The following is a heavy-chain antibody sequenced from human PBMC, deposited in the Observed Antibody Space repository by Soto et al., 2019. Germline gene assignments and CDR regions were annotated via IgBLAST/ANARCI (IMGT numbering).Heavy chain of an antibody. V-gene: IGHV4-31*03. CDR3: AREVSPNSRGWYTVLVRWFDP. CDR1: GGSISSSDYY. J-gene: IGHJ5*02. D-gene: IGHD6-19*01. Sequence: QVQLQESGPGLVKPSQTLSLTCTVSGGSISSSDYYRSWIRQHPGKGLEWIGYIYYSGSAYYNQSLKSRVTLSVDTPKNQFSLKVTSVTAADTAVYYCAREVSPNSRGWYTVLVRWFDPWGQGTLVTVSS. CDR2: IYYSGSA.